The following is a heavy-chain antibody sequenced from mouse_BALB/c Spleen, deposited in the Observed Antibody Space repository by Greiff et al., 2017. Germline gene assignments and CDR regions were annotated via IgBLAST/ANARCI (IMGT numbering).Heavy chain of an antibody. V-gene: IGHV1-63*02. CDR2: IYPGGGYT. Sequence: QVHVKQSGAELVRPGTSVKISCKASGYTFTNYWLGWVKQRPGHGLEWIGDIYPGGGYTNYNEKFKGKATLTADTSSSTAYMQLSSLTSEDSAVYFCARSRLYGYDYWGQGTTLTVSS. D-gene: IGHD2-2*01. CDR3: ARSRLYGYDY. CDR1: GYTFTNYW. J-gene: IGHJ2*01.